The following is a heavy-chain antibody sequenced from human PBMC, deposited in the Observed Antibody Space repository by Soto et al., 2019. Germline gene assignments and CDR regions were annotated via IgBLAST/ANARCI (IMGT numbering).Heavy chain of an antibody. V-gene: IGHV3-15*01. CDR2: IKAKSNGETV. CDR3: STPTYSSNWYDFEY. CDR1: GFTFNNAW. J-gene: IGHJ4*02. Sequence: EVQLMESGGGLVKPGGSLKLSCAASGFTFNNAWMTWVRQAPGKGLEWVGRIKAKSNGETVDYAAPVQGRFTISRDDSKNTLYLQMNSLKTEDTAVYYCSTPTYSSNWYDFEYWGQGTLVAVSS. D-gene: IGHD6-13*01.